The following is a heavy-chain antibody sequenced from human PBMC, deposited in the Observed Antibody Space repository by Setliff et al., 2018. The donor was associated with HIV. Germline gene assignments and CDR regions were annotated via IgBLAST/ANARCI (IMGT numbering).Heavy chain of an antibody. J-gene: IGHJ3*02. V-gene: IGHV4-61*05. CDR1: GGSISSSSYY. CDR2: ISTSGST. CDR3: ARHSDFWSEDAFDI. Sequence: SETLSLTCTVSGGSISSSSYYWSWIRQPPGKGLEWIGYISTSGSTKYNPSLKSRVTILVDPSNNQFSLRLSSVTAADTAVYYCARHSDFWSEDAFDIWAQGTVVTVSS. D-gene: IGHD3-3*01.